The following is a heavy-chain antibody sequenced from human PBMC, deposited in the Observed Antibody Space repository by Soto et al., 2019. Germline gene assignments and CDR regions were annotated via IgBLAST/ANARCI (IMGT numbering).Heavy chain of an antibody. Sequence: GGSLRLSCAASGFTFSSYWMSWVRQAPGKGLEWVANIKQDGSEKYYVDSVKGRFTISRDNAKNSLYLQMNSLRAEDTAVYYCARLGGGGDDAFDIWGQGTMVTVSS. D-gene: IGHD3-16*01. CDR2: IKQDGSEK. CDR3: ARLGGGGDDAFDI. J-gene: IGHJ3*02. CDR1: GFTFSSYW. V-gene: IGHV3-7*01.